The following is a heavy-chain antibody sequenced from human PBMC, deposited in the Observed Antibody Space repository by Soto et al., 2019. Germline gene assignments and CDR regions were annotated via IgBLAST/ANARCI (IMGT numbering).Heavy chain of an antibody. D-gene: IGHD4-17*01. CDR1: GYTFTSYY. CDR2: INPSGGST. CDR3: ARAGVDYGDYFDY. Sequence: QVQLVQSGAEVKKPGASVKVSCKASGYTFTSYYMHWVRQAPGQGLEWMGIINPSGGSTSYAQKFQGRVTMTRETSTSAVYTELSSLRSEDTAVYYCARAGVDYGDYFDYWGQGTLVTVSS. J-gene: IGHJ4*02. V-gene: IGHV1-46*01.